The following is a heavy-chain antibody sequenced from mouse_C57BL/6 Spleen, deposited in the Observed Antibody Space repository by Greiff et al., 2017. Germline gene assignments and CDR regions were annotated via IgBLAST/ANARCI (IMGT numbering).Heavy chain of an antibody. V-gene: IGHV1-64*01. CDR3: ARSDSSGYPFAY. CDR1: GYTFTSYW. J-gene: IGHJ3*01. Sequence: QVQLQQPGPELVKPGASVKLSCKASGYTFTSYWMHWVKQRPGQGLEWIGMIHPNSGSTNYNEKFKSKATLTVDKSSSTAYMQLSSLTSEDSAVYYCARSDSSGYPFAYWGQGTLVTVSA. CDR2: IHPNSGST. D-gene: IGHD3-2*02.